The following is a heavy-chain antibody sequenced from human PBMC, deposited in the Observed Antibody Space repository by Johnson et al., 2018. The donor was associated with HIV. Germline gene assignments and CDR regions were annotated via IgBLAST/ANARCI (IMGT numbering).Heavy chain of an antibody. D-gene: IGHD2-21*02. CDR3: TRGGWKVVTSIFAFDI. J-gene: IGHJ3*02. V-gene: IGHV3-66*03. CDR1: GFTVSSNY. CDR2: IYSGGST. Sequence: VQLVESGGGLIQPGGSMRLSCAASGFTVSSNYMSWVRQAPGKGLEWVSVIYSGGSTYYADSLKGRFTVSRDNSKNTLYLQMNSLTADDTAVYYCTRGGWKVVTSIFAFDIWGQGTMVAVSS.